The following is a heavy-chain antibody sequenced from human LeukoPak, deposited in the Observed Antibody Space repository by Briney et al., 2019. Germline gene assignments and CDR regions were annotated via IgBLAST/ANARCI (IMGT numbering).Heavy chain of an antibody. D-gene: IGHD6-6*01. CDR2: IIPIFGTA. V-gene: IGHV1-69*05. CDR3: ARGLSSSSHYYYMDV. Sequence: ASVKVSCKASGGTFSSYAISWVRQAPGQGLEWMGGIIPIFGTANYAQKFQGRVTITTDESTSTAYMELSSLRSEDTAVYYCARGLSSSSHYYYMDVWGKGTTVTVSS. J-gene: IGHJ6*03. CDR1: GGTFSSYA.